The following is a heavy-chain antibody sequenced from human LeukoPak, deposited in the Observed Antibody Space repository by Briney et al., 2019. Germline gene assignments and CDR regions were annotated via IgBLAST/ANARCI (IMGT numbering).Heavy chain of an antibody. CDR2: INWNGGGT. J-gene: IGHJ6*02. CDR3: AKHLTATNTYIFFGLDV. D-gene: IGHD1-26*01. CDR1: GYSFKDYG. Sequence: GGSLRLSCAATGYSFKDYGMHWVRQPPGKGLEWVSAINWNGGGTDYADSVKGRFTIFRDNAKNSLCLQLSSLRPEDTALYYCAKHLTATNTYIFFGLDVWGQGTSVTVSS. V-gene: IGHV3-9*01.